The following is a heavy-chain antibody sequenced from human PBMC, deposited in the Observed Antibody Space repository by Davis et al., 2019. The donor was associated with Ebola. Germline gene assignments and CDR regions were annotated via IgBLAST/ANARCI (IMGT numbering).Heavy chain of an antibody. D-gene: IGHD6-19*01. CDR1: GFRFSRFS. CDR3: ARDRIAVAGIYYYGMDV. J-gene: IGHJ6*04. CDR2: ISSSGSHI. V-gene: IGHV3-21*01. Sequence: GESLKISCAPSGFRFSRFSMNWVRQAPGKGLEWVSSISSSGSHIYYADSVRGRFTISRDNAKNSLYLQMNSLRDEDTAVYYCARDRIAVAGIYYYGMDVWGKGTTVTVSS.